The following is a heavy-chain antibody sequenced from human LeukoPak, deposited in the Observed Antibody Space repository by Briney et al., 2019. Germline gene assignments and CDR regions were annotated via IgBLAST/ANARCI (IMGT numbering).Heavy chain of an antibody. J-gene: IGHJ3*02. D-gene: IGHD2-15*01. V-gene: IGHV3-48*03. CDR1: GFTFSSFE. CDR3: ARVGADCSGDRCYWTYDAFDI. CDR2: ISSSGITI. Sequence: GGSLRLSCAASGFTFSSFEMSWVRQAPGKGLEWVSYISSSGITIYYADSMKGRFTISRDNAKNSLYLQMNSLRAEDTAVYYCARVGADCSGDRCYWTYDAFDIWGQGTMVTVSS.